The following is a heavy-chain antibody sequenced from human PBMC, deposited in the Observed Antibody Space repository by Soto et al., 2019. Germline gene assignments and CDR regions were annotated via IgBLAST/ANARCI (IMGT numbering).Heavy chain of an antibody. D-gene: IGHD6-13*01. V-gene: IGHV2-70*13. Sequence: TCVRWIRQPPGKALEWLALIDWDGDKFYSTSLRSRLTISKDTSKNQVVLTMTNMDPVDTATYFFSRSRRHSKDSPGLGIPAEPIFRSRHSCWG. CDR2: IDWDGDK. CDR3: SRSRRHSKDSPGLGIPAEPIFRSRHSC. CDR1: TC. J-gene: IGHJ1*01.